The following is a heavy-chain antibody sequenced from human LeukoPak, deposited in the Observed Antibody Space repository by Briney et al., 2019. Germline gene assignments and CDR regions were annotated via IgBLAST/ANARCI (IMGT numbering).Heavy chain of an antibody. V-gene: IGHV4-59*11. Sequence: SETLSLTCTVYGGSISSHYWSWIRQPPGKGLEWIGYIYFSGRPNYNPSVSSRVTISVDTSKTQFSLKLSSVSAADTAVYYCARCQPYYDILTGYYNYYNMDVWGKGTTVTVSS. CDR3: ARCQPYYDILTGYYNYYNMDV. CDR1: GGSISSHY. J-gene: IGHJ6*03. D-gene: IGHD3-9*01. CDR2: IYFSGRP.